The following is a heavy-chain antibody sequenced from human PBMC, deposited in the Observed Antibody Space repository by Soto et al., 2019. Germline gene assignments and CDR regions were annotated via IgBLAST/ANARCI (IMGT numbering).Heavy chain of an antibody. V-gene: IGHV4-30-2*01. CDR3: ARVAYCGGDCQRGFDP. CDR2: IYHSGST. D-gene: IGHD2-21*02. CDR1: GGSISSGGYS. Sequence: QLQLQESGSGLVKPSQTLSLTCAVSGGSISSGGYSWSWIRQPPGKGLEWIGYIYHSGSTHYTPSLKSRVTISVDRSKNQFSLKPSSVTAADTAVYYCARVAYCGGDCQRGFDPWGQGTLVTVSS. J-gene: IGHJ5*02.